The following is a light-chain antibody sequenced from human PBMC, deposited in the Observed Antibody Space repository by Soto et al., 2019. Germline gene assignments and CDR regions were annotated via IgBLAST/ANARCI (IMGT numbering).Light chain of an antibody. CDR3: SSYTISSTWV. J-gene: IGLJ3*02. Sequence: QSVLTQPRSVSGSPGQSVTISCTGTSSDVGGYNYVSWYQQHPGKAPKLMIYDVTNRPSGVSDRFSGSKSDNTASLTISGLQAEDEADYYCSSYTISSTWVFGGGTKLTVL. CDR1: SSDVGGYNY. V-gene: IGLV2-11*01. CDR2: DVT.